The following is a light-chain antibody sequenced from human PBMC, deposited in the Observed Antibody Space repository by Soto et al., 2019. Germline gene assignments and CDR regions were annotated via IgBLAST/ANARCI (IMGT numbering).Light chain of an antibody. CDR3: SAWDDSLNGFFV. CDR2: NDN. J-gene: IGLJ1*01. CDR1: SSNIGSNA. V-gene: IGLV1-44*01. Sequence: QSVLTQPPSTSGTPGQRVTISCSGTSSNIGSNAVTWHQQVPGTAPKLLIYNDNERPSGVPDRFSGSKSGTSASLAISGRQSEDEADYYCSAWDDSLNGFFVFGTGTKLTVL.